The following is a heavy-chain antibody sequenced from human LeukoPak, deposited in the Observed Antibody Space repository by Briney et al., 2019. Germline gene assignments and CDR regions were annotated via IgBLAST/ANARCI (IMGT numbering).Heavy chain of an antibody. CDR3: ARQVHSSGYSF. CDR2: MNPNSGNT. D-gene: IGHD3-22*01. J-gene: IGHJ4*02. Sequence: GASVKVSCKASGYTFTSYDINWVRQATGQGLEWMGWMNPNSGNTGYAQKFQGRVTITRNTSISTAYMELSSLRSEDTAVYYCARQVHSSGYSFWGQGTLVAVSS. V-gene: IGHV1-8*03. CDR1: GYTFTSYD.